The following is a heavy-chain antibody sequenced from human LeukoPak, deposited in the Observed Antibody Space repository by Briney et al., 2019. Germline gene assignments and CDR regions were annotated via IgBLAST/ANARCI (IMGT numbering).Heavy chain of an antibody. CDR3: AKEKYNFWYFEY. CDR1: GFNFGSYG. CDR2: IKYDGSRK. V-gene: IGHV3-30*02. J-gene: IGHJ4*02. Sequence: GGSLRLSCGASGFNFGSYGMYWVRQAPGKGLECLTFIKYDGSRKYYADSVKGRFTVSKDNSKNTLYLQMSSLTVEDTAIYYCAKEKYNFWYFEYWGQGILVTVSS. D-gene: IGHD1-1*01.